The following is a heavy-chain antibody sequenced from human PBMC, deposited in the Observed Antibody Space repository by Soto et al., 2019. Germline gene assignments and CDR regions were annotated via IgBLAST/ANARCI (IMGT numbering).Heavy chain of an antibody. CDR1: GGSISSGDYY. CDR2: IYYSGST. J-gene: IGHJ5*02. Sequence: TLSLTCTVSGGSISSGDYYWSWIRQPPGKGLEWIGYIYYSGSTYYNPSLKSRVTISVDTSKNQFSLKLSSVTAADTAVYYCARALHHRKRSIAGTIDPWGQGTLVTVSS. D-gene: IGHD6-6*01. V-gene: IGHV4-30-4*01. CDR3: ARALHHRKRSIAGTIDP.